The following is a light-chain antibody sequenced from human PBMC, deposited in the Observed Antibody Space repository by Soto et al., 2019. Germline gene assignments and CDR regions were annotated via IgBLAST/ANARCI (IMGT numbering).Light chain of an antibody. CDR2: GAA. CDR3: QRYGSSPLIT. V-gene: IGKV3-15*01. CDR1: QSVFSS. J-gene: IGKJ5*01. Sequence: EIVMTQSPATLSVSPGERATLSCRASQSVFSSLAWYQQKPGQAPRLLIYGAATRATGIPARFSGSGSGTEFTLTISSLQSEDFAVYFCQRYGSSPLITFGQGTRLEI.